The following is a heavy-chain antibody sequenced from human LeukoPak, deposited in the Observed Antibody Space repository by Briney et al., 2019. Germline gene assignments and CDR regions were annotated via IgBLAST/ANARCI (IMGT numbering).Heavy chain of an antibody. CDR1: GYTFTSYA. D-gene: IGHD2-2*01. CDR2: INAGNGNT. Sequence: ASVKVSCKASGYTFTSYAMHWVRQAPGQRLEWMGWINAGNGNTKYSQKFQGRVTITRDTSASTAYMELSSLRSEDTAVYYCARDIGPAATTDYWGQGTLVTVSS. CDR3: ARDIGPAATTDY. J-gene: IGHJ4*02. V-gene: IGHV1-3*01.